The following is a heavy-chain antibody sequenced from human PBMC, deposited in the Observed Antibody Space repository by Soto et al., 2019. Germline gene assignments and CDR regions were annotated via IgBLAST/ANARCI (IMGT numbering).Heavy chain of an antibody. CDR3: ARGESRGGLGNGPNWFYP. CDR2: IIPILSIT. J-gene: IGHJ5*02. CDR1: GYTFTSYG. D-gene: IGHD3-22*01. Sequence: SGKVSCKAPGYTFTSYGISCVRQSPGQGREWMGRIIPILSITNYAQKFQGRVTITADKSTSTAYMELSSLRAEDTAVYFCARGESRGGLGNGPNWFYPWGQGTQVTVSS. V-gene: IGHV1-69*04.